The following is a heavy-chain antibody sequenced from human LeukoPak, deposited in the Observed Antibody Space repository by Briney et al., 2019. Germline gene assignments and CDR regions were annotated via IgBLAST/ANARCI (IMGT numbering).Heavy chain of an antibody. CDR1: GGSITSSSYY. Sequence: SETLSLTCTVSGGSITSSSYYWGWLRQPPGKGREWIASAYYSGTTYNHPSLKSRVSLSVDTTKNEFSLRRSFITAAETAVYCCARHWAPVRHWFDPRGQGTLLSVSS. D-gene: IGHD3-16*01. CDR3: ARHWAPVRHWFDP. J-gene: IGHJ5*02. CDR2: AYYSGTT. V-gene: IGHV4-39*01.